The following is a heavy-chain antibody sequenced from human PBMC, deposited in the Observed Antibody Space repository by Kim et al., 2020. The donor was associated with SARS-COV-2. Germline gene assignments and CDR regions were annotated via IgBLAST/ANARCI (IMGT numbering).Heavy chain of an antibody. V-gene: IGHV3-21*01. D-gene: IGHD6-13*01. CDR1: GFSFSSYS. CDR3: ARKIIASEGYYFDY. J-gene: IGHJ4*02. Sequence: GGSLRLSCVASGFSFSSYSMNWVRQAPGKGLEWVSSISTSGTYIYYADSLRGRFTISRDNAKNSLYLQMSSLRDEDTAVYFCARKIIASEGYYFDYWGQGP. CDR2: ISTSGTYI.